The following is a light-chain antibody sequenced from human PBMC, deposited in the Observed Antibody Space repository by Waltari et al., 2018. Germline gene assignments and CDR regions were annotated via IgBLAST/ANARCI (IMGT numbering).Light chain of an antibody. CDR1: ESVLYSSNNKNY. CDR3: QQYYTTPIT. Sequence: DFLMSPPPDSLAVSLGERPTTNCRSSESVLYSSNNKNYLAWYQPKPGQPPKLLSYWASTRESGVADRFSGGGSGTDFTLTISSLQAEDVAVYFCQQYYTTPITFGQGTRLEIK. V-gene: IGKV4-1*01. CDR2: WAS. J-gene: IGKJ5*01.